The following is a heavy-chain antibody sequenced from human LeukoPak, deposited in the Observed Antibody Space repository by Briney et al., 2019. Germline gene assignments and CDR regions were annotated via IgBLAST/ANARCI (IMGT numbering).Heavy chain of an antibody. CDR2: IKSKTDGGTT. D-gene: IGHD5-12*01. CDR3: TTVGYSGYDYTLFDY. V-gene: IGHV3-15*01. Sequence: GGSLRLSCAASGFTFSNAWMSWVRQAPGKGLEWVGRIKSKTDGGTTDYAAPVKGRFTISRDDSKNTLYLQMNSLKTEDTAVYYCTTVGYSGYDYTLFDYWGQGTLVTVSS. J-gene: IGHJ4*02. CDR1: GFTFSNAW.